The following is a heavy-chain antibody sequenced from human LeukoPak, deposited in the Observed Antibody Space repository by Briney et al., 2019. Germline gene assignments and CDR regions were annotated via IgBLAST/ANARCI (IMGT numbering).Heavy chain of an antibody. CDR3: ARDRGQQPVDY. CDR1: GFTFSSYS. Sequence: GGSLRLSCAASGFTFSSYSMNWVRQAPRKGLEWVSSISSSSSYIYYADSVKGRFTISRDNAKNSLYLQMNSLRAEDTAVYYCARDRGQQPVDYWGQGTLVTVSS. D-gene: IGHD6-13*01. CDR2: ISSSSSYI. J-gene: IGHJ4*02. V-gene: IGHV3-21*01.